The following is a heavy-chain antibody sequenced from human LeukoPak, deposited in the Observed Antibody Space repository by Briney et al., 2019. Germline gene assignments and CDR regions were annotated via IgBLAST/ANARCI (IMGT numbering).Heavy chain of an antibody. V-gene: IGHV6-1*01. CDR2: TYYRSKWYN. D-gene: IGHD5-12*01. CDR3: ARDRGLVATIRLCWRCRSASYFDL. Sequence: SQTLSLTCAISGDSVSSNSAAWNWIRQSPSRGLEWLGRTYYRSKWYNDYAVSVKSRITINPDTSKNQFSLQLNSVTPEDTAVYYCARDRGLVATIRLCWRCRSASYFDLWGRGTLVTVSS. J-gene: IGHJ2*01. CDR1: GDSVSSNSAA.